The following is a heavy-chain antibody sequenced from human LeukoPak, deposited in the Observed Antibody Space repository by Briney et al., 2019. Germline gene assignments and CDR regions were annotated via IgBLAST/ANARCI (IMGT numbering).Heavy chain of an antibody. CDR1: GGSIGRSSYY. CDR3: ARDTTTNELRAAFDI. J-gene: IGHJ3*02. CDR2: ICTSGST. Sequence: PSETLSLTCTVSGGSIGRSSYYGSWIRQPAGKGLEWIGRICTSGSTNYNPSLKSRVTMSVDTSKNQFSLKLSSVTAADTAVYYCARDTTTNELRAAFDIWGQGTMVTVSS. D-gene: IGHD1-7*01. V-gene: IGHV4-61*02.